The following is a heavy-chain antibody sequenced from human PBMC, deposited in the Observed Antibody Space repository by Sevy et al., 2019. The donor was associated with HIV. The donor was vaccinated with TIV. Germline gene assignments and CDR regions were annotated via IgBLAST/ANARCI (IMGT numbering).Heavy chain of an antibody. CDR1: GGTFSSYA. V-gene: IGHV1-69*13. D-gene: IGHD3-9*01. J-gene: IGHJ6*02. CDR2: IIPIFGTA. CDR3: AGDMGLRYFDWLLGYYGMDV. Sequence: ASVKVSCKASGGTFSSYAISWVRQAPGQGLEWMGGIIPIFGTANYAQKFQGRVTITADESTSTAYMELSSRRSEDTAVYYCAGDMGLRYFDWLLGYYGMDVWGQGTTVTVSS.